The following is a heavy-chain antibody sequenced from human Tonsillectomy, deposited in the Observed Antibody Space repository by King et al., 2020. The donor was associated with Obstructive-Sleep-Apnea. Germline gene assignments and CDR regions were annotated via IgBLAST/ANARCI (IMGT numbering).Heavy chain of an antibody. D-gene: IGHD4-17*01. Sequence: VQLVESGGGLVKPGGSLRLSCRTSGFSFNSAWMSWVRQVPGKGLEWVGRIQSKAEGGTVDYAAPVKGRFIISRDESKTTLYLEMNSLKSEDTAVYYCMTDFTDYAGVDYWGQGNLVTVSS. CDR3: MTDFTDYAGVDY. V-gene: IGHV3-15*01. J-gene: IGHJ4*02. CDR1: GFSFNSAW. CDR2: IQSKAEGGTV.